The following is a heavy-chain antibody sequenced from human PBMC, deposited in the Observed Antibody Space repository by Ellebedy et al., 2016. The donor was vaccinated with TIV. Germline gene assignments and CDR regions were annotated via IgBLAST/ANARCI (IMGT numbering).Heavy chain of an antibody. J-gene: IGHJ2*01. V-gene: IGHV3-23*01. CDR1: GFTFSSYA. CDR2: ISGSGGST. CDR3: ARATTWDSSGWDWYFDL. Sequence: GGSLRLSCAASGFTFSSYAMSWVRQAPGKGLEWVSAISGSGGSTYYADSVKGRFTISRDNAKNSLYLQMNSLRAEDTAVYYCARATTWDSSGWDWYFDLWGRGTLVTVSS. D-gene: IGHD3-22*01.